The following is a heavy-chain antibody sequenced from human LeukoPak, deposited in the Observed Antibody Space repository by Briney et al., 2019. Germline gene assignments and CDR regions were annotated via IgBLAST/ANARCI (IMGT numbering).Heavy chain of an antibody. V-gene: IGHV3-30*18. CDR3: GKDMGPRGVGATPHY. D-gene: IGHD1-26*01. J-gene: IGHJ4*02. CDR1: GFTFSSYD. Sequence: PGGSLRLSCAASGFTFSSYDMHWVRQAPGKGLEWVAVISFDGSNKYYADSVKGRFTISRDNSKNSLYLQMNSLRTEDTGFYYCGKDMGPRGVGATPHYWGQGTLVTVSS. CDR2: ISFDGSNK.